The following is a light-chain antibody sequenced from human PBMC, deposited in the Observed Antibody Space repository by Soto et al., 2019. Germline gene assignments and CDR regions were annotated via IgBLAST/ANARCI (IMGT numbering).Light chain of an antibody. Sequence: EIVLTQSPGTLSLSPGERAILSCRASQSVSSSYLAWYRQKPGQAPSLLIYGASTRATGIPDRFSGSGSGTDFTLTISRLEPEDFAVYYCQQRSNWPSITFGQGTRLEIK. CDR1: QSVSSSY. J-gene: IGKJ5*01. V-gene: IGKV3D-20*02. CDR2: GAS. CDR3: QQRSNWPSIT.